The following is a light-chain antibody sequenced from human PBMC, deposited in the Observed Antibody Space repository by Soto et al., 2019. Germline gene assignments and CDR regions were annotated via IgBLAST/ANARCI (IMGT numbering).Light chain of an antibody. V-gene: IGLV4-69*01. CDR1: SGHSNYA. CDR2: LTSDGSH. Sequence: QAVVTQSPSASASLGASVKLTCTLSSGHSNYAIAWHQQQPEKGPRFLMKLTSDGSHIKGDGIPDRFSGSSSGSERYLTISCLQSEDEADYYCQTWGSGHVVFGGGTKLTVL. CDR3: QTWGSGHVV. J-gene: IGLJ2*01.